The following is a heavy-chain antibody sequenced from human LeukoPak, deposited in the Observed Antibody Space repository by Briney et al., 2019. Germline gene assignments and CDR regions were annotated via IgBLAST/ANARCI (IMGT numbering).Heavy chain of an antibody. D-gene: IGHD4-17*01. CDR2: IFHSGNS. Sequence: SETLSLTCAVSSYSVSSGSYWGWIRQSPGKGLEWVGSIFHSGNSYYNPSLKSRLTMSVDTSKNQFSLKLTSVTAADTALYYCARVTYVDDMLYQYFDYWGQGILVTVSS. J-gene: IGHJ4*02. CDR1: SYSVSSGSY. CDR3: ARVTYVDDMLYQYFDY. V-gene: IGHV4-38-2*01.